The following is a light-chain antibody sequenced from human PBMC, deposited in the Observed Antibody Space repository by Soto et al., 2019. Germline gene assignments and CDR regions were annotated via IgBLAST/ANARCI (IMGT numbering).Light chain of an antibody. Sequence: DSPMPRSPSSLPTSVADRVTITCRPSQIISNYLKWYQQKPGKAPKLLIYSASSLQSGVPSRFSGSGSGTDFTLTISSLQPEDFATYYCQQSYSAPFTFGPGTKVDIK. CDR2: SAS. CDR3: QQSYSAPFT. J-gene: IGKJ3*01. V-gene: IGKV1-39*01. CDR1: QIISNY.